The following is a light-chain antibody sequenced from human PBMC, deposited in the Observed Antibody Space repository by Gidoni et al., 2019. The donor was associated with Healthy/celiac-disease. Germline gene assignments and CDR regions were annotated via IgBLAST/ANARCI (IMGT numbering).Light chain of an antibody. CDR2: WAS. Sequence: DIVMTQSPDSLDVSLGERATINCKSSPSVLYSSNNKNYLAWYQHKPGQPPKLLIYWASTREAGVPDRFSGSGYGTDFTLTISSLQAEDVAVYYCQQYYSTPLTFGGGTKVEIK. CDR3: QQYYSTPLT. V-gene: IGKV4-1*01. CDR1: PSVLYSSNNKNY. J-gene: IGKJ4*01.